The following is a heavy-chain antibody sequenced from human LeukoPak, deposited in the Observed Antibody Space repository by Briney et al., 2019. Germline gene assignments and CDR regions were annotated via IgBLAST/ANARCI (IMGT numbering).Heavy chain of an antibody. Sequence: GGSLRLSCAASGFTFSSYEMNWVRQAPGKGLEWVSYISTTGSSIYYADSVKGRFTISRDNVKNILYLQMNSLRAEDTAVYYCARVQRGIAGALDYWGQGTLATVSS. CDR2: ISTTGSSI. CDR3: ARVQRGIAGALDY. D-gene: IGHD6-19*01. V-gene: IGHV3-48*03. CDR1: GFTFSSYE. J-gene: IGHJ4*02.